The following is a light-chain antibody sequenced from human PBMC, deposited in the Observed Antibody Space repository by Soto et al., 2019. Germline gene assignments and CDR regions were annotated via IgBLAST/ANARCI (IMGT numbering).Light chain of an antibody. CDR1: QSVSSN. J-gene: IGKJ4*01. Sequence: EIVMTQSPATLSMSPGERATLSCRASQSVSSNLAWYQQQPGQAPRLLIYGASTRVTGFPARFSGSGSGTEFTLTISSLQSEDFAVYYCQQYNNWPLTFGGGT. CDR2: GAS. V-gene: IGKV3-15*01. CDR3: QQYNNWPLT.